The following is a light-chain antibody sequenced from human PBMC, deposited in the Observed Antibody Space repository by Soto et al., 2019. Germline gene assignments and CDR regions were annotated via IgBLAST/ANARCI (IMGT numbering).Light chain of an antibody. V-gene: IGKV1-9*01. CDR1: QGIRSY. Sequence: DIQLTQSPSFLSTSVGDRVTINCRASQGIRSYLAWYQQRAGKDPKFLMYAAPTLQSGVPSRFSCSGTRTELARTISSLTAEALSTYSCQQLKNYPLTFGGGTKLEI. CDR2: AAP. J-gene: IGKJ4*01. CDR3: QQLKNYPLT.